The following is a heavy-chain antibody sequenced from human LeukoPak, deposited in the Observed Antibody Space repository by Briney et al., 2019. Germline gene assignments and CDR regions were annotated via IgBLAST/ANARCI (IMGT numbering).Heavy chain of an antibody. D-gene: IGHD3-9*01. J-gene: IGHJ4*02. CDR3: ARGLSQKYYDILTGYYNESRSYYFDY. CDR1: GGSISSGGYS. V-gene: IGHV4-30-2*01. CDR2: IYHSGST. Sequence: SQTLSLTCAVSGGSISSGGYSWSWIRQPPGKGLEWIGYIYHSGSTYYNPSLKSRVTISVDRSKNQFSLKLSSVTAADTAVYYCARGLSQKYYDILTGYYNESRSYYFDYWGQGTLVTVSS.